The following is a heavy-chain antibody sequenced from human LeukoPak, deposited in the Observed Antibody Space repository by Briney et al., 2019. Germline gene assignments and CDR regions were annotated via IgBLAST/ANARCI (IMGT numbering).Heavy chain of an antibody. V-gene: IGHV1-46*01. D-gene: IGHD5-18*01. Sequence: GASVTVSCKASGYTFTSYYMHWVRQAPGQGLEWMGIINPSGGSTSYAQKFQGRVTMTRDTSTSTVYMELSSLRSEDTAVYYCAREEETAMVTDLHAFDPWGQGTLVTVSS. CDR1: GYTFTSYY. J-gene: IGHJ5*02. CDR3: AREEETAMVTDLHAFDP. CDR2: INPSGGST.